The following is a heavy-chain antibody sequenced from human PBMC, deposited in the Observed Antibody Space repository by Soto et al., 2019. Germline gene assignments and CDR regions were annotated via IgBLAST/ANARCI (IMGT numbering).Heavy chain of an antibody. D-gene: IGHD2-8*01. CDR1: GFTFSSYG. Sequence: QVQLVESGGGVVQPGRSLRLSCAASGFTFSSYGMHWVRQAPGKGLEWVAVISYDGSNKYYADSVKGRFTIARDNSKNTRNLQMNSLTAEDTAVYYCAKCNGDIYYYYAMDVWCQGTTVTVSS. CDR3: AKCNGDIYYYYAMDV. CDR2: ISYDGSNK. V-gene: IGHV3-30*18. J-gene: IGHJ6*02.